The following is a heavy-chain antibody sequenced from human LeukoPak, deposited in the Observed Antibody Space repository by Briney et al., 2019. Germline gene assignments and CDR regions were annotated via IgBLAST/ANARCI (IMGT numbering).Heavy chain of an antibody. CDR2: AKADGSDK. J-gene: IGHJ3*01. Sequence: GRSLRLSCAASGFTFSSYAMYWVRQAPGKGLEWVANAKADGSDKNFLDSVKGRFTISIDSARKSMSLQMNSLRVEDTAVYYCARDSTQRRGNEYYDALDFWGQGTMVTVSS. V-gene: IGHV3-7*01. CDR3: ARDSTQRRGNEYYDALDF. D-gene: IGHD2/OR15-2a*01. CDR1: GFTFSSYA.